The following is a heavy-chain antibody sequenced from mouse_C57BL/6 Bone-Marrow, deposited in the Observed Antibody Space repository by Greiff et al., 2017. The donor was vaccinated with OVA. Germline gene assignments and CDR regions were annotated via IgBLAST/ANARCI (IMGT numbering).Heavy chain of an antibody. CDR1: GYSFTSYY. CDR2: IYPGSGNT. V-gene: IGHV1-66*01. D-gene: IGHD1-1*01. CDR3: ARHGSSLFAY. Sequence: QVQLQQSGPELVQPGASVKISCKASGYSFTSYYIHWVKQRPGQGLEWIGWIYPGSGNTKYNEKFKGKATLTADTSSSTAYMQLSSLTSEDSAVYYCARHGSSLFAYWGQGTLVTVSA. J-gene: IGHJ3*01.